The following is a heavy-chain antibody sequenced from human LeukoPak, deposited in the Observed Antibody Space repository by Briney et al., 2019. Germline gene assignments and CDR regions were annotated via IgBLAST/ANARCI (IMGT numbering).Heavy chain of an antibody. D-gene: IGHD2-2*01. J-gene: IGHJ6*02. V-gene: IGHV3-23*01. CDR3: ARGYCSSTSCPTTYYYYYGMDV. CDR2: ISGSGGST. Sequence: GGSLRLSCAASGFTFSSYAMSWVRQAPGKGLEWVSAISGSGGSTYYADSVKGRFTISRDNAKNSLYLQMNSLRAEDTAVYYCARGYCSSTSCPTTYYYYYGMDVWGQGTTVTVSS. CDR1: GFTFSSYA.